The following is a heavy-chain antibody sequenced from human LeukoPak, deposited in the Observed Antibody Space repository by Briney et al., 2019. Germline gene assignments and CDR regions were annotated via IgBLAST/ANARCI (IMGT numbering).Heavy chain of an antibody. CDR2: IYSGGST. V-gene: IGHV3-53*04. J-gene: IGHJ3*02. Sequence: GGSLRLSCAASGFTFSTYTFYWVRQAPGKGLEWVSVIYSGGSTYYADSVKGRFTISRHNSKNTLYLQMNSLRAEDTAVYYCQLWLDAFDIWGQGTMVTVSS. D-gene: IGHD5-18*01. CDR3: QLWLDAFDI. CDR1: GFTFSTYT.